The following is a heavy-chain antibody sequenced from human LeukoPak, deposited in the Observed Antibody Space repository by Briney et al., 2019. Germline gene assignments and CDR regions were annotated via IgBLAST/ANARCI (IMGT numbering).Heavy chain of an antibody. CDR2: IRYDGSNK. D-gene: IGHD3-3*01. Sequence: GGSLRLSCAASGFTFNSFAMHWVRQAPGKGLEWVAFIRYDGSNKYYADSVKGRFTISRDNSKNTLYLQMNSLRAEDTAVYYCARGPGLRFLEWLFTFFDYWGQGTLVTVSS. CDR1: GFTFNSFA. CDR3: ARGPGLRFLEWLFTFFDY. V-gene: IGHV3-30*02. J-gene: IGHJ4*02.